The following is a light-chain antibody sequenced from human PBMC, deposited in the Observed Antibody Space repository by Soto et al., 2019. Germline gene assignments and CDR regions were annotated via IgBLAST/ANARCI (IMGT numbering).Light chain of an antibody. Sequence: QSVLTQPASLSGSPGQSITISCTGTSSDVGSYNLVSWYQQHPGKAPKLMIYEVSKRPSGVSNRLSGSKSGNTASLTISGLQAEDEADYYCCSYAGSSTPFVFGTGTKVTVL. CDR3: CSYAGSSTPFV. CDR2: EVS. J-gene: IGLJ1*01. CDR1: SSDVGSYNL. V-gene: IGLV2-23*02.